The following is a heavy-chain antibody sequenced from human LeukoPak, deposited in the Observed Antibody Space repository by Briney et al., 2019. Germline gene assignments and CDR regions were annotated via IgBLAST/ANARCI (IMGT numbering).Heavy chain of an antibody. V-gene: IGHV4-59*10. CDR1: GGSFSGYY. CDR2: IYTSGTT. D-gene: IGHD3-22*01. CDR3: ARCNNYYDSSGYYL. J-gene: IGHJ5*02. Sequence: SETLSLTCAVYGGSFSGYYWSWIRQPAGKGLEWIGRIYTSGTTHYNPSLKSRVTMSVDTSKNQFSLKLSSVTAADTAVYYCARCNNYYDSSGYYLWGQGTLVTVSS.